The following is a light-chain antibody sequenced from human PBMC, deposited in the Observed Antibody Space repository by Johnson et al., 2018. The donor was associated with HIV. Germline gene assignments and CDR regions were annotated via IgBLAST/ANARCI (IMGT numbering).Light chain of an antibody. CDR1: TSSIGTNT. J-gene: IGLJ1*01. CDR2: KND. CDR3: AAWDDSLNSYV. Sequence: QSVLTQPPSVSAAPGQKVTISCSGTTSSIGTNTVSWYQQLPGTAPKVLIYKNDQRPSGVPDRFSGSKSGTSASLAISGLQAEDEGDFYCAAWDDSLNSYVFGAGTKVTIL. V-gene: IGLV1-44*01.